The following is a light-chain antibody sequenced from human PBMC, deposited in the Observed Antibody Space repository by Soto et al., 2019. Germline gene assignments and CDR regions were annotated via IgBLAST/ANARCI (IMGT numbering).Light chain of an antibody. CDR1: QGISSY. CDR2: AAS. CDR3: QQLNSYPL. V-gene: IGKV1-9*01. J-gene: IGKJ4*01. Sequence: DIQLTQSPSFLSASVGDRVTITYRASQGISSYLAWYQQKPGKAPKLLIYAASTLQSGVPSRFSGSGSGTEFTLTISSLQPEDFATYYCQQLNSYPLFGGGTKVDI.